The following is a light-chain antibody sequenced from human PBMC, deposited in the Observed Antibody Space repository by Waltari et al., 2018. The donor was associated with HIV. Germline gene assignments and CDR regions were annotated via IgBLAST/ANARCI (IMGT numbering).Light chain of an antibody. CDR3: RSYAGSNNHVV. V-gene: IGLV2-8*01. CDR1: SSDVGASNY. J-gene: IGLJ2*01. CDR2: EVS. Sequence: QSPLTQPPSASGSPAQSLTITCTGTSSDVGASNYSSWYQQHPGKAPKLMIDEVSKRPSGVPDRFSGSKSGNTASLTVSGLQAEDEADYYCRSYAGSNNHVVFGGGTKLTVL.